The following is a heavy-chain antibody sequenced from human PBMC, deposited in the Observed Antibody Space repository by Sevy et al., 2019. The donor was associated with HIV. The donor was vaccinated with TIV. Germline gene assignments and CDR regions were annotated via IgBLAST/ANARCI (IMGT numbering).Heavy chain of an antibody. CDR3: ATDGYNTLKDYGGNSGFYYYYGMDV. CDR1: GYTLTELS. J-gene: IGHJ6*02. Sequence: ASVKVSCKVSGYTLTELSMHWVRQAPGKGLEWMGGFDPEDGETIYAQKFQGRVTMTEDTSTDTAYMELSSLRSEDTAGYYCATDGYNTLKDYGGNSGFYYYYGMDVWGQGTTVTVSS. CDR2: FDPEDGET. D-gene: IGHD4-17*01. V-gene: IGHV1-24*01.